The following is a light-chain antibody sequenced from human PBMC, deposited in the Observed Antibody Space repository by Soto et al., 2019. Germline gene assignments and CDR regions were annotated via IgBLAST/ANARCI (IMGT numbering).Light chain of an antibody. V-gene: IGKV3-11*01. CDR1: QSINTY. CDR2: DAS. CDR3: QQRSIWPLT. J-gene: IGKJ4*01. Sequence: EVVLTQSPATLSSSPGESVTLSCRASQSINTYLAWYQQKPGQAPRLLIYDASYRAAGIPSRFSGSGSGTDFTLTISSLEPADFAIYHCQQRSIWPLTFGGGTKVEI.